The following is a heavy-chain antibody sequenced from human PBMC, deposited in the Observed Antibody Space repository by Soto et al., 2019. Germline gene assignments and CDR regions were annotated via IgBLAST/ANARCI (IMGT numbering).Heavy chain of an antibody. J-gene: IGHJ4*02. CDR1: GFTVSNNY. D-gene: IGHD2-15*01. CDR3: ATQRGWWGY. Sequence: EVQLVESGGGLIQPGGSLRLSCAVSGFTVSNNYMSWVRQAPGKGLEGVSVIYSGGYTAYGEPLKGRFTICRDNSKNTLYLQMNSVRAPDAGVYYCATQRGWWGYWGQGTLVTVSS. CDR2: IYSGGYT. V-gene: IGHV3-53*01.